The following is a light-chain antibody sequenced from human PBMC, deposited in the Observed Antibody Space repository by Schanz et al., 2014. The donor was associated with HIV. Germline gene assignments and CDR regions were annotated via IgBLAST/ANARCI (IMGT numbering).Light chain of an antibody. CDR1: SSDVGGYYY. CDR2: EVS. J-gene: IGLJ1*01. CDR3: SSYAGSNNYV. Sequence: SVLTQPPSASGSPGQSVNISCTGTSSDVGGYYYVSWYQQHPGKAPKLMIYEVSKRPSGVPDRFSGSKSGNTASLTVSGLQAEDEADYYCSSYAGSNNYVFGGGTKLTVL. V-gene: IGLV2-8*01.